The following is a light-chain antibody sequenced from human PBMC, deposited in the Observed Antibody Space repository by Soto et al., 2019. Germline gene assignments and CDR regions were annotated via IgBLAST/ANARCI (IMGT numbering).Light chain of an antibody. CDR3: QQYGSSPGT. CDR2: AAS. Sequence: EIVLTQSPGTLSLSPGERATLSCRASQSVSSSYLAWYQQKPGQAPRLLIYAASSRATGIPDRFSGSGSGTDFTLTISRLEPEDSAVYYCQQYGSSPGTFGQGTKVEIK. CDR1: QSVSSSY. J-gene: IGKJ1*01. V-gene: IGKV3-20*01.